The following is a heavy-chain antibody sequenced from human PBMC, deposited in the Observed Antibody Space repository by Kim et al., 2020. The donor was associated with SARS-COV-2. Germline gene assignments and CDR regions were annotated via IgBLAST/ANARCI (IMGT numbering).Heavy chain of an antibody. CDR2: IYYSGTT. V-gene: IGHV4-59*01. CDR1: NGSIRSYY. Sequence: SETLSLTCNVANGSIRSYYWSWIRQPPGKGLEWIGYIYYSGTTNYNPSLKSRVTISVDMSKNQLSLNLTSATAADTAVYYCARERRDRASQWRFDSWGQGTRVTVSS. J-gene: IGHJ5*01. D-gene: IGHD6-19*01. CDR3: ARERRDRASQWRFDS.